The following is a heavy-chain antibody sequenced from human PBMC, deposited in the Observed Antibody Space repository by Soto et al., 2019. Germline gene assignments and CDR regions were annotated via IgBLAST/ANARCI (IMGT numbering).Heavy chain of an antibody. CDR1: GGSFSGYY. V-gene: IGHV4-34*01. CDR2: INHSGST. J-gene: IGHJ5*02. CDR3: ARGIKFDP. D-gene: IGHD1-20*01. Sequence: SETLSLTCAVYGGSFSGYYWSWIRQPPGKGLEWIGEINHSGSTNYNPSLKSRVTISVDTSKNQFSLKLSSVTAADTAVYYCARGIKFDPWGQGTLVTVSS.